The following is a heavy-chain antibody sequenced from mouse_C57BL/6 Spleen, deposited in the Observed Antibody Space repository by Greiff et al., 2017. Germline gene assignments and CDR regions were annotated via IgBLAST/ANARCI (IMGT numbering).Heavy chain of an antibody. J-gene: IGHJ3*01. V-gene: IGHV1-47*01. CDR2: FHPYNDDT. CDR3: ARRVLDSSGYSWFAY. Sequence: VQLQQSGAELVKPGASVKMSCKASGYTFTTYPIEWMKQNHGKSLEWIGNFHPYNDDTTYNEKFKGKATLTVEKSSSTVYLELSRLTSDDSAVYYCARRVLDSSGYSWFAYWGQGTLVTVSA. D-gene: IGHD3-2*02. CDR1: GYTFTTYP.